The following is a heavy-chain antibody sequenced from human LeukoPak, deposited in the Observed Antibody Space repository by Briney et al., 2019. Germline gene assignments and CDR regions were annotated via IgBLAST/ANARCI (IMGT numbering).Heavy chain of an antibody. CDR3: ARSPRDGYNYFDY. CDR2: IIPIFGTA. V-gene: IGHV1-69*01. Sequence: SVKVSCKASGGTFSSYAISWVRQAPGQGLEWMGGIIPIFGTANYAQKFQGRVTITADESTSTAYMELSSLRSEDTAVYYCARSPRDGYNYFDYWGQGTLVTVSS. D-gene: IGHD5-24*01. CDR1: GGTFSSYA. J-gene: IGHJ4*02.